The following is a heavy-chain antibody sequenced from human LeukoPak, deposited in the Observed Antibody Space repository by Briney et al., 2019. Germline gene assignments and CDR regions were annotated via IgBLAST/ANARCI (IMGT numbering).Heavy chain of an antibody. CDR2: ISGSGGGN. CDR3: AKHSGSYYGFDH. J-gene: IGHJ4*02. Sequence: PGGSLRLSCAVSGFTFSSYAMSWVRQAPGKGLEWVSSISGSGGGNYYADSVKGRFTISRDNSKNTLYLQMNSLRAEDTAVYYCAKHSGSYYGFDHWGQGTLVTVSS. V-gene: IGHV3-23*01. D-gene: IGHD3-22*01. CDR1: GFTFSSYA.